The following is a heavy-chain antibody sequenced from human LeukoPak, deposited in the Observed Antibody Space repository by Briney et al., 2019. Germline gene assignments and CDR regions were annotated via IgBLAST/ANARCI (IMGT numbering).Heavy chain of an antibody. D-gene: IGHD2-8*02. CDR2: IYYSGST. V-gene: IGHV4-59*12. CDR1: GGSISSYY. CDR3: ARGGYCTGGVCYLDY. J-gene: IGHJ4*02. Sequence: PSETLSLTCTVSGGSISSYYWSWIRQPPGKGLEWIGYIYYSGSTNYNPSLKSRVTISVDTSKNQSSLKLSSVTAADAAVYYCARGGYCTGGVCYLDYWGQGTLATVSS.